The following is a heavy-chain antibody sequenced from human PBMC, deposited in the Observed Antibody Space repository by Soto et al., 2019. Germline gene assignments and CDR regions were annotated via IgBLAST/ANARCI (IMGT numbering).Heavy chain of an antibody. CDR3: ARVVPGAEAWFGP. D-gene: IGHD2-2*01. Sequence: ASVKVSCKTSGYTFSNYGTTWVRQAPGQPLEWLGWISLYSDGTNYAQKFQGRVSMTTDTSTTTAYMELRSLRSADTAVYYCARVVPGAEAWFGPWGQGALGIVSS. J-gene: IGHJ5*02. CDR2: ISLYSDGT. CDR1: GYTFSNYG. V-gene: IGHV1-18*01.